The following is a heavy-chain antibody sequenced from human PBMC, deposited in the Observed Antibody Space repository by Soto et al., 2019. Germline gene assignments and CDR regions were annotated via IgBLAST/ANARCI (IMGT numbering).Heavy chain of an antibody. CDR3: ARDRSGQYILACSGMDV. J-gene: IGHJ6*02. V-gene: IGHV1-69*13. Sequence: SVKVTCKASGGTFSSYAISWVRQAPGQGLEWMGGIIPIFGTANYAQKFQGRVTITADESTSTAYMELSSLRSEDTAVYYCARDRSGQYILACSGMDVWGQGNTVTVSS. D-gene: IGHD6-25*01. CDR1: GGTFSSYA. CDR2: IIPIFGTA.